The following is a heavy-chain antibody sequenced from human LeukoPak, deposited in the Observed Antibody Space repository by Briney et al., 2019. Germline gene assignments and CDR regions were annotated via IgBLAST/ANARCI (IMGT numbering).Heavy chain of an antibody. CDR2: ISGSGGST. CDR1: GFTFSSYA. D-gene: IGHD3-3*01. CDR3: AKDRLSYYDFWSGYPYYFDY. V-gene: IGHV3-23*01. J-gene: IGHJ4*02. Sequence: GGSLRLSCAASGFTFSSYAMSWVRQAPGKGLEWVSAISGSGGSTYYADSVKGRFTISRDNSKNTLYLQMNSLRAEDTAVYYCAKDRLSYYDFWSGYPYYFDYWGQGTLVTVSS.